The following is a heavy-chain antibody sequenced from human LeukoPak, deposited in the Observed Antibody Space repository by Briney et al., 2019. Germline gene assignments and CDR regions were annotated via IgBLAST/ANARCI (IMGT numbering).Heavy chain of an antibody. D-gene: IGHD6-19*01. V-gene: IGHV1-18*01. CDR2: ISAYHGNT. CDR3: ARDAIAVAGTCFP. J-gene: IGHJ4*02. Sequence: GASVKVSCKSSGYTFTSYCISWVRQAPGQGFEWVGWISAYHGNTNYAQKLQGRVTMTTDTSTSTAYMELRSLRSDDTAVYYCARDAIAVAGTCFPWGQGTLVTVSS. CDR1: GYTFTSYC.